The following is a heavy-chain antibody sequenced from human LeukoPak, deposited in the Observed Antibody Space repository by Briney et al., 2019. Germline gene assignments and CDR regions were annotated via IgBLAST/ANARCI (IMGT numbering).Heavy chain of an antibody. J-gene: IGHJ4*02. V-gene: IGHV3-9*01. Sequence: PGGSLRLSCAASGFTFQKYGMNWVRQAPGKGLEWVSGISWNSGSIGYAGSVKGRFTISRDNAKNSPYLQMNSLRAEDTALYYCATSGYTYGLDYWGQGTLVTVSS. D-gene: IGHD5-18*01. CDR3: ATSGYTYGLDY. CDR1: GFTFQKYG. CDR2: ISWNSGSI.